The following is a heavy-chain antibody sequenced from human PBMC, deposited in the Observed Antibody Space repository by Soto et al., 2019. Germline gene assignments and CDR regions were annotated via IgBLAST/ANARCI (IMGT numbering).Heavy chain of an antibody. D-gene: IGHD3-10*01. J-gene: IGHJ4*02. Sequence: EVQLLESGGGLVQPGGSLRLSCTASGFTFSNCAMNWVRQAPGKGLEWVSAISGSGGSTYYADSVKGRFTISRDNSKNTVSLQMNSLTAEDTAVYFCAKMSVWFGELFPYYFDYWGQGTRVTVSS. CDR3: AKMSVWFGELFPYYFDY. CDR1: GFTFSNCA. V-gene: IGHV3-23*01. CDR2: ISGSGGST.